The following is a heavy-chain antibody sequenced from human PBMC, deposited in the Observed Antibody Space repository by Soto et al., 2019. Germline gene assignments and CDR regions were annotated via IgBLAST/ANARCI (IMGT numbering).Heavy chain of an antibody. Sequence: GGALRLFCAASGFTVSSNYMSWVRQAPGKGLEWVSVIYSGGSTYYADSVKGRFTISRDNSKNTLYLQMNSLRAEDTAVYYCARATATAIPGFDYWGQGTLVTVSS. V-gene: IGHV3-53*01. CDR1: GFTVSSNY. J-gene: IGHJ4*02. D-gene: IGHD2-21*02. CDR2: IYSGGST. CDR3: ARATATAIPGFDY.